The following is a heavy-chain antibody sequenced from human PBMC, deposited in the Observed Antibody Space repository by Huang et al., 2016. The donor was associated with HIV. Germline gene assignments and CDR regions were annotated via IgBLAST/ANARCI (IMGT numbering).Heavy chain of an antibody. D-gene: IGHD3-10*01. CDR3: ARGYGSGSPYFDL. J-gene: IGHJ2*01. Sequence: EVQLVESGGGLVQPGGSLRLSCAASGFTFNTYAMNWVRQAPGKGLEYVSGITSNGGSTYHADSVKGRFTISRDNSKNTRFRQMGSLRAEDMAVYYCARGYGSGSPYFDLWGRGTLVTVSS. CDR2: ITSNGGST. V-gene: IGHV3-64*07. CDR1: GFTFNTYA.